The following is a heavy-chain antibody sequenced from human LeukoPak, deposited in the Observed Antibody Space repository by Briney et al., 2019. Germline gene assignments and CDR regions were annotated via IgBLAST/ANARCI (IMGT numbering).Heavy chain of an antibody. CDR3: ARDCPSRGYYYYYYYMDV. V-gene: IGHV3-11*04. D-gene: IGHD5-12*01. J-gene: IGHJ6*03. CDR1: GFTFSDYY. Sequence: GGSLRLSCAASGFTFSDYYMSWIRQAPGKGLEWVSYISSSGSTIYYADSVKGRFTISRDNAKNSLYLQMNSLRAEDTAVYYCARDCPSRGYYYYYYYMDVWGKGTTVTASS. CDR2: ISSSGSTI.